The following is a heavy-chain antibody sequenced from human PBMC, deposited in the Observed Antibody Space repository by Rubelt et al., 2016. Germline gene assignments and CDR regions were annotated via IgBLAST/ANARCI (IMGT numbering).Heavy chain of an antibody. CDR1: SFTLNNAW. CDR3: AKGSDL. V-gene: IGHV3-23*04. CDR2: ISGSGGST. Sequence: EVQPVESGGGLVKPGGSLRLSCAASSFTLNNAWMNWVRQAPGKGLEWVSGISGSGGSTYYADSVKGRFTISRDNSKITLYLQMNSLRAEDTAVYYCAKGSDLWGQGTLVTVSS. J-gene: IGHJ5*02.